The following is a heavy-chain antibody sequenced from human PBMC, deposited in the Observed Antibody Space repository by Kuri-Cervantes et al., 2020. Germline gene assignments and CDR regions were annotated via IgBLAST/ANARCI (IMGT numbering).Heavy chain of an antibody. CDR2: ISYDGSNK. D-gene: IGHD6-19*01. CDR3: AKDPRSSRAVAGHVDY. Sequence: SCAASGFTFSSYGMHWVRQAPGKGLEWVAVISYDGSNKYYADSVKGRFTISRDNSKNTLYLQMNSLRAEDTAVYYCAKDPRSSRAVAGHVDYWGKGTLVTVSS. J-gene: IGHJ4*02. V-gene: IGHV3-30*18. CDR1: GFTFSSYG.